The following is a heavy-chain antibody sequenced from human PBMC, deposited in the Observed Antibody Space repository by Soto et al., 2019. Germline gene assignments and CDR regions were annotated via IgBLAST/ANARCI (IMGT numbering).Heavy chain of an antibody. CDR3: ARDLWNSLLLLRDPAYYYYMDV. J-gene: IGHJ6*03. CDR1: GFTFSSYS. Sequence: GGSLRLSCAASGFTFSSYSMNWVRQAPGKGLEWVSYISSSSSTIYYADSVKGRFTISRDNAKNSLYLQMNSLRAEDTAVYYCARDLWNSLLLLRDPAYYYYMDVWGKGTTVTVSS. D-gene: IGHD1-7*01. V-gene: IGHV3-48*01. CDR2: ISSSSSTI.